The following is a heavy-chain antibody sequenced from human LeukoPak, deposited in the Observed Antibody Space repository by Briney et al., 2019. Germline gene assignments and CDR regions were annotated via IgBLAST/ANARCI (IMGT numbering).Heavy chain of an antibody. V-gene: IGHV1-2*02. CDR2: INPNSGGT. J-gene: IGHJ4*02. CDR1: GYTFTGYY. Sequence: ASVKVSCKASGYTFTGYYMHWVRQAPGQGLEWMGWINPNSGGTNYAQKFQGRVTMTRDTSISTAYMELSRLRSDDTAVYYCARDKYYGSGINLDYWGQGTLVTVSS. D-gene: IGHD3-10*01. CDR3: ARDKYYGSGINLDY.